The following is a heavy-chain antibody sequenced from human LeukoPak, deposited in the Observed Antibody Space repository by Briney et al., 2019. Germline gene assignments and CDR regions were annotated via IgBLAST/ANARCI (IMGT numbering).Heavy chain of an antibody. CDR2: IFPIFATA. CDR1: GYFFPSYG. V-gene: IGHV1-69*13. Sequence: GASVKVSCKASGYFFPSYGINWVRQAPGQGLEWMGRIFPIFATANYAQKFQGRVTITADESTSTAYMELSSLRSEDTAVYYCARESGSYEAYFDYWGQGTLVTVSS. CDR3: ARESGSYEAYFDY. J-gene: IGHJ4*02. D-gene: IGHD1-26*01.